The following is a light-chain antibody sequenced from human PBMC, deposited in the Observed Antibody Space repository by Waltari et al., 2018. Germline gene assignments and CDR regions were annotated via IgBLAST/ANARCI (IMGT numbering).Light chain of an antibody. Sequence: DIQMTQSPYTLSASVGDRVTITCRARQSISSWLAWFPQKPGKAPKLLIQKASSLESGVPSRFSGSGSGTEFTLTISSLQPDDFATYYCQQYSSFWTFGQGTKVEIK. CDR3: QQYSSFWT. CDR2: KAS. J-gene: IGKJ1*01. V-gene: IGKV1-5*03. CDR1: QSISSW.